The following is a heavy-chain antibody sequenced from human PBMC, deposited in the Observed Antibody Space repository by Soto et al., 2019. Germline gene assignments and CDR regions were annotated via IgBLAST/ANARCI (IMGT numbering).Heavy chain of an antibody. J-gene: IGHJ4*02. CDR2: INPNSGGT. D-gene: IGHD3-9*01. V-gene: IGHV1-2*02. CDR1: GYTFTGYY. Sequence: ASVKVSCKASGYTFTGYYMHWVRQAPGQGLEWMGWINPNSGGTNYAQKFQGRVTMTRDTSISTAYMELSRLRSDDTAVYYCARVSNYDILTGYYQLDYCGQGPLVTVYS. CDR3: ARVSNYDILTGYYQLDY.